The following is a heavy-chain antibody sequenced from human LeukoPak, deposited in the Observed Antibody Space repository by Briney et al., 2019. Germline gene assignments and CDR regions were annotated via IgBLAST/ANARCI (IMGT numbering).Heavy chain of an antibody. J-gene: IGHJ6*03. Sequence: SVKVSCKASGGTFSSYAISWVRQAPGQGLEWMGGIIPIFGTANYAQKFQGRVTITTDESTSTAYMELSSLRSEDTAVYYCARGGTMVRGVKGYYYYYMDVWGRGTTVTVSS. V-gene: IGHV1-69*05. CDR3: ARGGTMVRGVKGYYYYYMDV. CDR2: IIPIFGTA. CDR1: GGTFSSYA. D-gene: IGHD3-10*01.